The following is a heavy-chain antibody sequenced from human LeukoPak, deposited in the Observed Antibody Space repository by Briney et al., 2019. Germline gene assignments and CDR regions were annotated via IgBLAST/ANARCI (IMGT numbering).Heavy chain of an antibody. CDR3: ARAEYSSSFSGFDA. CDR1: GFTFSTFS. Sequence: KSGGSLRLSCAASGFTFSTFSMNWVCQPPGKGLEWLSSISGSNTYTYYADSVKGRFTVSRDNAKNSFSLQMTSLRADDTAVYYCARAEYSSSFSGFDAWGQGTTVTVSS. V-gene: IGHV3-21*01. J-gene: IGHJ6*02. D-gene: IGHD6-13*01. CDR2: ISGSNTYT.